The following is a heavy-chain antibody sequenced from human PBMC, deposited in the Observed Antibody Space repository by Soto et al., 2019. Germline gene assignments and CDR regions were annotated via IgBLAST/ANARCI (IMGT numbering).Heavy chain of an antibody. CDR3: ASIYDSSGYYYGNNWFDP. Sequence: GGSLRLSCAVSGFTFSDYYMTWIRQAPGTGLEWVSYISSSTSHTNYADSVKGRFTISRDNAKNSLFLQMNSLRAEDTAVYYCASIYDSSGYYYGNNWFDPWGQGTLVTVSS. D-gene: IGHD3-22*01. CDR2: ISSSTSHT. CDR1: GFTFSDYY. V-gene: IGHV3-11*03. J-gene: IGHJ5*02.